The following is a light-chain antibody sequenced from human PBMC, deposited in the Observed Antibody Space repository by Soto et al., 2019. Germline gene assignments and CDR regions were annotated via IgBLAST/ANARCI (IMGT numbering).Light chain of an antibody. V-gene: IGKV1-39*01. CDR1: QTVNNF. CDR2: TSS. J-gene: IGKJ1*01. Sequence: DIQMTQSPSSLSASVGDRVTIACRASQTVNNFLNWYQQKAVKAPRLLISTSSSLQSGVPSRFSGSGSGIDFTLSINGLQPEDFATYYCQQSYSAPWTFGHGTRVEIK. CDR3: QQSYSAPWT.